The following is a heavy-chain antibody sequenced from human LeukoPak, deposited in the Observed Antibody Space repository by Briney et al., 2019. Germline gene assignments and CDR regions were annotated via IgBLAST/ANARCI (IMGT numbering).Heavy chain of an antibody. V-gene: IGHV3-23*01. J-gene: IGHJ4*02. CDR2: ISGSGVNT. D-gene: IGHD6-19*01. CDR3: ARSIAVAGTGLKAFGY. CDR1: GFTFSTYA. Sequence: GGSLRLSCAASGFTFSTYAMSWVRQAPGKGLEWVSTISGSGVNTYYADSVKGRFTISRYNSKNTLYLQMNSLRAEDTAVYYCARSIAVAGTGLKAFGYWGQGTLVTVSS.